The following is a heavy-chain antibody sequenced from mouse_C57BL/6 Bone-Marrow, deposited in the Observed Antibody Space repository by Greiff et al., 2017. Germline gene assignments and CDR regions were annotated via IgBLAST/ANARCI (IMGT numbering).Heavy chain of an antibody. J-gene: IGHJ2*01. CDR2: ISDGGSYT. Sequence: EVKLQESGGGLVKPGGSLKLSCAASGFTFSSYAMSWVRQTPEKRLEWVATISDGGSYTYYPDNVKGRFTISRDNAKNNLYLQMSHLKSEDTAMYYCARELDGYSYYFDYWGQGTTLTVSS. CDR3: ARELDGYSYYFDY. CDR1: GFTFSSYA. D-gene: IGHD2-3*01. V-gene: IGHV5-4*01.